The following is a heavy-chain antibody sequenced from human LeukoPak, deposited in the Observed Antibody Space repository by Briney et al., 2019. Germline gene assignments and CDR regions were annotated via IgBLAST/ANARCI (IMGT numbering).Heavy chain of an antibody. CDR3: AKAYLIAARKRGSGDYFDY. CDR1: GFTFSSSA. D-gene: IGHD6-6*01. J-gene: IGHJ4*02. CDR2: ISGSGSGGST. Sequence: GGSLRPSCAASGFTFSSSAMSWVRQAPGKGLEWVSSISGSGSGGSTYYADSVKGRFTISRDNSKNTLYLQMNSLRAEDTAVYYCAKAYLIAARKRGSGDYFDYWGQGTLVTVSS. V-gene: IGHV3-23*01.